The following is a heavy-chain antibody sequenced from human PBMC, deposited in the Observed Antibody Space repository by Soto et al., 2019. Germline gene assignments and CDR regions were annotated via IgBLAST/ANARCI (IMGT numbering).Heavy chain of an antibody. CDR3: ARADYASSGYYFPFDS. J-gene: IGHJ4*02. Sequence: PSETLSLTCTVSGGSISSYYWSWIRQPPVKGLEWIGSIYYSGSTYYNPSLKSRVTISVDTSKNQFSLKLNSVTAADTAVYYFARADYASSGYYFPFDSWGQGTLVTVSS. CDR2: IYYSGST. D-gene: IGHD3-22*01. V-gene: IGHV4-59*04. CDR1: GGSISSYY.